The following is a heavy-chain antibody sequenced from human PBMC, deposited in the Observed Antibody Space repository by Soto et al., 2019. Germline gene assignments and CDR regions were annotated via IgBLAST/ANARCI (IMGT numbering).Heavy chain of an antibody. Sequence: GGSLRLSCTGSGFTFGDYALSWFRQAPGKGLEWVGFIRSKVYGGTTEYAASVKGRFTISRDDSKTIAYVQMNSLKTEDTALYYCTRENSRGENAGDAFDIWGQGTMVTVSS. D-gene: IGHD4-17*01. CDR3: TRENSRGENAGDAFDI. CDR1: GFTFGDYA. J-gene: IGHJ3*02. V-gene: IGHV3-49*03. CDR2: IRSKVYGGTT.